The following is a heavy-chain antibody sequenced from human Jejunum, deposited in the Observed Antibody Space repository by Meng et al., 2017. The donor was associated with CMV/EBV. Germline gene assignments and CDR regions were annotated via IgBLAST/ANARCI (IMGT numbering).Heavy chain of an antibody. J-gene: IGHJ2*01. CDR1: GVAFNIYA. Sequence: ASGVAFNIYAMGWVRQAPGKGLEWVSVIYGGGTNTFYGDSVKGRFAISRDNSKSSLYLQMNSRRAEDTAVYYCAKGGGYTPYCYFDVWGRGTLVTVSS. CDR2: IYGGGTNT. CDR3: AKGGGYTPYCYFDV. V-gene: IGHV3-23*03. D-gene: IGHD6-13*01.